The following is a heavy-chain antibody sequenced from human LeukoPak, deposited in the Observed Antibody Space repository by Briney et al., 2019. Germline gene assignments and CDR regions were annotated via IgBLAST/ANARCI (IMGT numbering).Heavy chain of an antibody. Sequence: GGSLRLSCTASGFTFGDYAMSWFRQAPGKGLEWVGFIRSKTDGGTTDYAAPVKGRFTISRDDSKNTLYLQMNSLKTEDTAVYYCTTAHSGSYYFGYWGQGTLVTVSS. V-gene: IGHV3-49*03. J-gene: IGHJ4*02. CDR3: TTAHSGSYYFGY. CDR2: IRSKTDGGTT. D-gene: IGHD1-26*01. CDR1: GFTFGDYA.